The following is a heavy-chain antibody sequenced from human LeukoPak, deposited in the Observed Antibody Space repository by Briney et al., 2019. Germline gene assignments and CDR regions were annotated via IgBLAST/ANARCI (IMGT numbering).Heavy chain of an antibody. CDR2: IYHSGST. J-gene: IGHJ5*02. V-gene: IGHV4-59*12. CDR3: ARGANILTGFDP. CDR1: GGSISSYY. Sequence: SETPSLTCTVSGGSISSYYWSWIRQPPGKGLEWIGYIYHSGSTYYNPSLKSRVTISVDRSKNQFSLKLSSVTAADTAVYYCARGANILTGFDPWGQGTLVTVSS. D-gene: IGHD3-9*01.